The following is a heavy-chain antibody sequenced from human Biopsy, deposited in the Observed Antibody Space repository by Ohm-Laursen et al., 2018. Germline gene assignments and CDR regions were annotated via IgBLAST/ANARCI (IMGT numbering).Heavy chain of an antibody. Sequence: SLRLSCTAFGVTLSGYGMNWVRQAPGKGLEWVSSISASSSYIYYADSVKGRFTVSRDNTKNTLYLQMNSLRDADSAIYFCATELLPPGVGGPWLDSWGQGTPVTVSS. J-gene: IGHJ5*01. CDR1: GVTLSGYG. CDR2: ISASSSYI. CDR3: ATELLPPGVGGPWLDS. D-gene: IGHD3-16*01. V-gene: IGHV3-21*06.